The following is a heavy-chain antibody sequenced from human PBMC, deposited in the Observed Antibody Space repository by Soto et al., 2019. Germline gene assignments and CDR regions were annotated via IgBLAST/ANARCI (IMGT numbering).Heavy chain of an antibody. Sequence: QVQLVQSGAEVKKPGASVKVSCKASGYTFTSYGISWLRQAPGQGLEWMGWISADNGNTNFAQNFQGRVTMTTDTSTSTAYMELRSLRSDDTAVYYCARDRWELLGGDYWGQGTLVTVSS. CDR1: GYTFTSYG. J-gene: IGHJ4*02. D-gene: IGHD1-26*01. CDR3: ARDRWELLGGDY. CDR2: ISADNGNT. V-gene: IGHV1-18*01.